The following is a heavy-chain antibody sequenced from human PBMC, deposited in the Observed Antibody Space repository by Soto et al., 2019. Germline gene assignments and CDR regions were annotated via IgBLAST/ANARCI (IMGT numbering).Heavy chain of an antibody. J-gene: IGHJ6*02. V-gene: IGHV1-69*12. CDR1: GDTFSTYS. CDR2: IIPRSAKS. Sequence: QVQLVQSGAEVKKPGSSVKVSCKASGDTFSTYSITWMRQAPGRGLEWVGGIIPRSAKSIYAQKFEGRVTITADESTSTAYMELSSLRSEDTAVYYCAREGLVLVPTTVNSDYYYYAMDVWGQGTTVTVSS. D-gene: IGHD2-2*01. CDR3: AREGLVLVPTTVNSDYYYYAMDV.